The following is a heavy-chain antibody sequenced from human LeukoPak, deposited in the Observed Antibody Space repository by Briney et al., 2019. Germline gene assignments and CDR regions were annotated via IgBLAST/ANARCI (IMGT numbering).Heavy chain of an antibody. D-gene: IGHD5-18*01. CDR2: IKQDGNEK. CDR1: RFTFIRYW. CDR3: ARRYSNYYLLDY. Sequence: GGSLRLSCVACRFTFIRYWMRWLRQAPGKGLEWVANIKQDGNEKYYVDSVKGRFTISRDNAKNSLYLQMNSLRAEDPAVYYGARRYSNYYLLDYWGQGTLVTVSS. V-gene: IGHV3-7*01. J-gene: IGHJ4*02.